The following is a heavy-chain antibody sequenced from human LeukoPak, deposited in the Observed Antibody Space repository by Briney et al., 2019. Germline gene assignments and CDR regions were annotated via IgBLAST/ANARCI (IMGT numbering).Heavy chain of an antibody. Sequence: SETLSLTCVVYGGSFSGYYWSWIRQPPRKGLEWIGEINHSGSTNYNPSLKSRVTISVATSKNQFSLKLSSVTAADTAVYYCARGADSYCTNGVCYLYYNYYMDVWGKGTTVTVSS. CDR2: INHSGST. J-gene: IGHJ6*03. V-gene: IGHV4-34*01. D-gene: IGHD2-8*01. CDR3: ARGADSYCTNGVCYLYYNYYMDV. CDR1: GGSFSGYY.